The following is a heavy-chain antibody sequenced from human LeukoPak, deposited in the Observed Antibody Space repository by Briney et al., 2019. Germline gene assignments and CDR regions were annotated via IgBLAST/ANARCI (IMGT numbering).Heavy chain of an antibody. CDR2: ISNDGSNK. Sequence: PGGSLRLSCAGSGFTFSIYSIHWVRQAPGKGLEWVAVISNDGSNKYYADSVKGRFTISRDNSRNTTYLQMNSLRAEDTAVYYCAKDQGYWGQGTLVAAPS. CDR3: AKDQGY. J-gene: IGHJ4*02. V-gene: IGHV3-30*18. CDR1: GFTFSIYS.